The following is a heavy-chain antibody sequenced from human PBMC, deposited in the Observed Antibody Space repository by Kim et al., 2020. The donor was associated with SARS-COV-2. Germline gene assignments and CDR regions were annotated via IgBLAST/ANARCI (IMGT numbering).Heavy chain of an antibody. V-gene: IGHV1-18*04. Sequence: ASVKVSCKTSGYTFSNYGITWVRQAPGQGLEWMGWISVSNGNTNIAQKFQGRVTMTTDTSTSTAYMELRSLKSDDTAIYYCAKNAYRDDYIVPPHFWGQGTLVSVSS. CDR2: ISVSNGNT. J-gene: IGHJ4*02. D-gene: IGHD4-4*01. CDR1: GYTFSNYG. CDR3: AKNAYRDDYIVPPHF.